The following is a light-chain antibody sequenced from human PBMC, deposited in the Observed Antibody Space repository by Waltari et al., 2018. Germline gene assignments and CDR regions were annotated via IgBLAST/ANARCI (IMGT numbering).Light chain of an antibody. J-gene: IGLJ2*01. V-gene: IGLV3-19*01. CDR2: GKN. CDR1: SLRTYY. Sequence: SSELTQDPAVSVALGQTVRITCQGASLRTYYVSWFHQKPGQASALVIYGKNNRPSGIPDRFSASSSGSTASLTIIGAQAEDEADYYCHSRDSSGNVLIGGGTKLTVV. CDR3: HSRDSSGNVL.